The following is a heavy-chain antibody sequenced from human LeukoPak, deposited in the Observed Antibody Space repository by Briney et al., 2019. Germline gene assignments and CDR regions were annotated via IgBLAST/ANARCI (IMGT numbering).Heavy chain of an antibody. D-gene: IGHD6-6*01. Sequence: GGSLRLSCAASGFTFSSYAMSWVRQAPGKGLEWVSAISGSGGNTYYADSVKGRFTISRDNSKNTLYLQMNSLRAEDTAVYYCSKDLLYTSSPDFDYWGQGTLVTVSP. CDR3: SKDLLYTSSPDFDY. CDR1: GFTFSSYA. CDR2: ISGSGGNT. V-gene: IGHV3-23*01. J-gene: IGHJ4*02.